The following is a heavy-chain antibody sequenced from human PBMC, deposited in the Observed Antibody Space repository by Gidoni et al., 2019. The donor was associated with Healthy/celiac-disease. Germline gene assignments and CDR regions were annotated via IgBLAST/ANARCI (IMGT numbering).Heavy chain of an antibody. V-gene: IGHV3-15*01. CDR3: TTDPKDKYPQEYQPHY. J-gene: IGHJ4*02. D-gene: IGHD2-2*01. Sequence: VRQAPGKGLEWVGRIKSKTDGGTTDYAAPVKGRFTISRDDSKNTLYLQMNSLKTEDTAVYYCTTDPKDKYPQEYQPHYWGQGTLVTVSS. CDR2: IKSKTDGGTT.